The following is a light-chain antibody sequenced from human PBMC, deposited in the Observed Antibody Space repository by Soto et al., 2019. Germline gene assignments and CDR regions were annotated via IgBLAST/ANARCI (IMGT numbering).Light chain of an antibody. V-gene: IGKV1-39*01. Sequence: DIQMTQSPSSLSASVGDRVTITCRASQSISSYLNWYQQKLGKAPKLLIYAASSLQSGVSSRFSGSGSGTDFTLTISSLQPEDCAIYYCQQSYSNPYIFGQGTKLEIK. CDR3: QQSYSNPYI. J-gene: IGKJ2*01. CDR2: AAS. CDR1: QSISSY.